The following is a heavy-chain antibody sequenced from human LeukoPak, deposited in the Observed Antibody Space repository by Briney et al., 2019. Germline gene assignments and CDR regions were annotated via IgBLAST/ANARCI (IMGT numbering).Heavy chain of an antibody. CDR1: GFTFSNAW. J-gene: IGHJ5*02. Sequence: GGSLRLSCAASGFTFSNAWMSWVRQAPGKGLEWVGRIKSKTDGGTTDYAAPVKGRFTISRDDSKNTLYLQMNSLKTEDTAVYYCTTAGRIYCSSTSCYGNWFDPWGQGTLVTVFS. CDR3: TTAGRIYCSSTSCYGNWFDP. CDR2: IKSKTDGGTT. D-gene: IGHD2-2*01. V-gene: IGHV3-15*01.